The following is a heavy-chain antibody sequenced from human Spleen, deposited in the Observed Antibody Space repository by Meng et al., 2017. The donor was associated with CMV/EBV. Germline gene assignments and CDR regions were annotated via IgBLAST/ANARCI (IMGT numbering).Heavy chain of an antibody. CDR2: IRYDGSNK. CDR3: AKDLASGSYSNFYGMDV. V-gene: IGHV3-30*02. D-gene: IGHD1-26*01. CDR1: GFTFSTYS. J-gene: IGHJ6*02. Sequence: GGSLRLSCAASGFTFSTYSMNWVRQAPGKGLEWVAFIRYDGSNKYYADSVKGRCTISRDNSKNTLYLQMNSLRDEDTAVYYCAKDLASGSYSNFYGMDVWGQGTTVTVSS.